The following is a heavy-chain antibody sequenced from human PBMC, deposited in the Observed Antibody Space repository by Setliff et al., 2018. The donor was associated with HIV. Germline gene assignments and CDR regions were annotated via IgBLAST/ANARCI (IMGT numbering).Heavy chain of an antibody. CDR1: GGTFSSYA. CDR3: ARDIGYCSSTSCYHAFDI. Sequence: GASVKVSCKASGGTFSSYAISGVRQAPGQGLQWMGGIIPIFGTANYAQKFQGRVTITADESTSTAYMELSSLRSEDTAVYYCARDIGYCSSTSCYHAFDIWGQGTMVTVSS. V-gene: IGHV1-69*13. J-gene: IGHJ3*02. D-gene: IGHD2-2*01. CDR2: IIPIFGTA.